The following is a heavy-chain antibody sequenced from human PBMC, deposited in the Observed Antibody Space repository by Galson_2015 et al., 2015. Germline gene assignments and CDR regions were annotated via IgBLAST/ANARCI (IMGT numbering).Heavy chain of an antibody. Sequence: SLRLSCAASGFTFSTHAMSWVRQAPGKGLEWVSTVSAGGSGTYYAASVKGRFTISRENSKNTVYLQMNSLRAEDTAIYYCAKWEGFDCWGQGTLVTVSS. CDR2: VSAGGSGT. D-gene: IGHD1-26*01. CDR1: GFTFSTHA. J-gene: IGHJ4*02. V-gene: IGHV3-23*01. CDR3: AKWEGFDC.